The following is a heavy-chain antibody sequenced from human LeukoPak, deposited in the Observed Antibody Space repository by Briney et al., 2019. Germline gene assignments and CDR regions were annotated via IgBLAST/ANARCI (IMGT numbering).Heavy chain of an antibody. CDR3: ARDLGTAIPYYFNF. Sequence: SETLSLTCTVSGASISSGGYYWNWIRQHPGKGLEWIGYIYYSGSTFCNPSLESRVTISLDTSKNQFSLKLSSVTAADTAVYYCARDLGTAIPYYFNFWGQGTLVTVSS. V-gene: IGHV4-31*03. CDR1: GASISSGGYY. CDR2: IYYSGST. D-gene: IGHD2-21*02. J-gene: IGHJ4*02.